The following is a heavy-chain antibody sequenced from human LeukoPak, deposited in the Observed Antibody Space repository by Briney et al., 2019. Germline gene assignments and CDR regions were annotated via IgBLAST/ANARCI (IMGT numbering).Heavy chain of an antibody. CDR1: GYTFTSYG. CDR2: ISAYNGNA. D-gene: IGHD6-19*01. Sequence: GASVKVSCKASGYTFTSYGISWVRQAPGQGLEWMGWISAYNGNANYAQKLQGRVTMTTDTSTSTAYMELRSLRSDDTAVYYCARLIAVAAPGAFDIWGQGTMVTVSP. V-gene: IGHV1-18*01. CDR3: ARLIAVAAPGAFDI. J-gene: IGHJ3*02.